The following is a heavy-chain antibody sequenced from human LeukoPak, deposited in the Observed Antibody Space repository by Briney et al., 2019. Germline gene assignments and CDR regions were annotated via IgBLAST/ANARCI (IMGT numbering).Heavy chain of an antibody. Sequence: SVNVSCQASGCTFRRYALSGVRQAPGQGLEWMGRIIPIFGIANYAQKFQGRVTITADKSTSTAYMELSSLRSEDTAVYYCASLLTTGNWFYYYGMDVWGQGTTVTVSS. J-gene: IGHJ6*02. CDR3: ASLLTTGNWFYYYGMDV. D-gene: IGHD3-16*01. V-gene: IGHV1-69*04. CDR2: IIPIFGIA. CDR1: GCTFRRYA.